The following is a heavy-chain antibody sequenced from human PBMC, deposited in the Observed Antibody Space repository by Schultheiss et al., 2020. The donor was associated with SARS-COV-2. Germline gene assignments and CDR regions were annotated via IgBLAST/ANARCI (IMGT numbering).Heavy chain of an antibody. CDR2: ISYDGSKK. D-gene: IGHD6-13*01. CDR1: GFIFSSYG. J-gene: IGHJ4*02. V-gene: IGHV3-30*03. CDR3: ARDVAGTDY. Sequence: GGSLRLSCAASGFIFSSYGIHWVRQAPGKGLEWVAVISYDGSKKFYADSVKGRFTITRDNAKNSLYLQMNSLRDEDTAVYYCARDVAGTDYWGQGTLVTVSS.